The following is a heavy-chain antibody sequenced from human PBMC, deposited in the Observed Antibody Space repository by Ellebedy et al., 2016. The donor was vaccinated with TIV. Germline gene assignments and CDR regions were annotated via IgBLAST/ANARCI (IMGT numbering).Heavy chain of an antibody. Sequence: GGSLRLSCAASGFDFRIYYMTWVRRAQGKGLEWVASIKGDGGEKYYVDSVKGRFTVSRDNAKSSLYLQMNSVRAEDTAVYYCATGGLERRYWGQGTLVTVSS. D-gene: IGHD1-1*01. CDR2: IKGDGGEK. V-gene: IGHV3-7*01. CDR3: ATGGLERRY. CDR1: GFDFRIYY. J-gene: IGHJ4*02.